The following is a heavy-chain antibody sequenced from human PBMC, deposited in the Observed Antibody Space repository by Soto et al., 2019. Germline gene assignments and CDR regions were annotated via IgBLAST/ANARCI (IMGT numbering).Heavy chain of an antibody. D-gene: IGHD5-12*01. Sequence: ASVKVSCKASGYTFTSYGISWVRQAPGQGLEWMGWISAYNGSTYYADSVKGRFTISRDNSKNTLYLQMNSLRAEDTAVYYCAKDGSGYDLGPFDYWGQGTLVTVSS. CDR2: ISAYNGST. J-gene: IGHJ4*02. CDR3: AKDGSGYDLGPFDY. CDR1: GYTFTSYG. V-gene: IGHV1-18*01.